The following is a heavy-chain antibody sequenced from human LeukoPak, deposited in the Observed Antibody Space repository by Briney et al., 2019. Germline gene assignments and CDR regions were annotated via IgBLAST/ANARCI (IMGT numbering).Heavy chain of an antibody. CDR2: INPNSGGT. V-gene: IGHV1-2*02. Sequence: GASVKVSCKASGYTFTGYYMHWVRQAPGQGLEWMGWINPNSGGTNYAQKFQGRVTMTRDTSISTAYMELSRLRSDDTAVYYCARVWSHLERRALYYFDYWGQGTLVTVSS. J-gene: IGHJ4*02. D-gene: IGHD1-1*01. CDR1: GYTFTGYY. CDR3: ARVWSHLERRALYYFDY.